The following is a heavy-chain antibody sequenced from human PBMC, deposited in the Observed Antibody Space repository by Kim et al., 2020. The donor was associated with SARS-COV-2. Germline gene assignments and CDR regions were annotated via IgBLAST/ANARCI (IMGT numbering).Heavy chain of an antibody. CDR2: IYPGDSDT. CDR3: ARRSWGGFGELAVVGMDV. CDR1: GYSFTSYW. V-gene: IGHV5-51*01. Sequence: GESLKISCKGSGYSFTSYWIGWVRQMPGKGLEWMGIIYPGDSDTRYSPSFQGQVTISADKSISTAYLQWSSLKASDTAMYYCARRSWGGFGELAVVGMDVWGQGTTVTVSS. D-gene: IGHD3-10*01. J-gene: IGHJ6*02.